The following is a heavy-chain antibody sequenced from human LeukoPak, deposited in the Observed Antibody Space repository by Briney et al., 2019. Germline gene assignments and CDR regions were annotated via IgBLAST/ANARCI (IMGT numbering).Heavy chain of an antibody. J-gene: IGHJ6*02. V-gene: IGHV1-46*01. Sequence: ASVKVSCKASGYTFTSYYMHWVRQAPGQGLEWMGIINPSGGSTSYAQKFQGRVTMTRDTSKSTVYMELSSLRSEDTAVYYCAKAVCSGGSCCRAGYYYGMDVWGQGTTVTVSS. CDR2: INPSGGST. CDR1: GYTFTSYY. CDR3: AKAVCSGGSCCRAGYYYGMDV. D-gene: IGHD2-15*01.